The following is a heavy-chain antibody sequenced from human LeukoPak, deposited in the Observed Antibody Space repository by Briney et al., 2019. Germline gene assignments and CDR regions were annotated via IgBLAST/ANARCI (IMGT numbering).Heavy chain of an antibody. Sequence: GGSLRLSCAASGFTFSSYAMSWVRQAPGKGLEWVSTISNSDGNTYYADSVKGRFTISRDNSKNTLYLQIYTLTAEDTAIYYCAKATGNLGNWGQGTQVTVSS. CDR3: AKATGNLGN. V-gene: IGHV3-23*01. CDR2: ISNSDGNT. CDR1: GFTFSSYA. D-gene: IGHD1-1*01. J-gene: IGHJ4*02.